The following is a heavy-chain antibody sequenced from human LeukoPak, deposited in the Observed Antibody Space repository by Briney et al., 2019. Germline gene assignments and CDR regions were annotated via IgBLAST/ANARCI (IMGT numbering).Heavy chain of an antibody. J-gene: IGHJ1*01. V-gene: IGHV3-48*03. CDR2: ISSSGSTI. CDR3: ARGSIAVVTAVFQH. CDR1: GFTFSSYE. D-gene: IGHD2-21*02. Sequence: GGSLRLSCAASGFTFSSYEMNWVRQAPGKGLEWVSYISSSGSTIYYADSVKGRFTISRDNAKNSLYLQMNSLRAEDTAVYYCARGSIAVVTAVFQHWGQGTLVTVSS.